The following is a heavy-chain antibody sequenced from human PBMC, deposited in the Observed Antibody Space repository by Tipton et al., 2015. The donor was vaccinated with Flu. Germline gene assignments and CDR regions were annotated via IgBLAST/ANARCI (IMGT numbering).Heavy chain of an antibody. J-gene: IGHJ4*02. CDR3: ARDYPPRGHNYDNFAY. CDR2: ISAYNGHT. CDR1: GYNFISYG. V-gene: IGHV1-18*01. D-gene: IGHD5-18*01. Sequence: QLVQSGAEVKKPGASVKVSCKASGYNFISYGFSWVRQAPGQGLEWMGWISAYNGHTNYAEKFQGRVTMTTDTSTNTAYMELRSLRPGDRAVYWCARDYPPRGHNYDNFAYWGQGPLVTASS.